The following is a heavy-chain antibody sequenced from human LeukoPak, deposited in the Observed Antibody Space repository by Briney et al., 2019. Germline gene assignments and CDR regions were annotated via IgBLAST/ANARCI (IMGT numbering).Heavy chain of an antibody. CDR2: INNDGSDT. Sequence: GGSLRLSCAPSGFIFSSHWMHWVRQSPGKGLVWVARINNDGSDTSHADSVEGRFTISRDNAENTLYLQMNSLRVEDTAMYFCARNNWGIDDWGQGTLVTVSS. D-gene: IGHD7-27*01. CDR1: GFIFSSHW. J-gene: IGHJ4*02. V-gene: IGHV3-74*01. CDR3: ARNNWGIDD.